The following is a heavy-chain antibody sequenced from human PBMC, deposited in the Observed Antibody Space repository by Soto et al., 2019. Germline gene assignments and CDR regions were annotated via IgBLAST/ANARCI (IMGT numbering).Heavy chain of an antibody. D-gene: IGHD6-13*01. Sequence: GASVKVSCKASGYTFTSYGISWVRQAPGQGLEWMGWISAYNGNTNYAQKLQGRVTMTTDTSTSTAYMELRSLRAEDTAVYYCAKDPQQLIVYFDYWGQGTQVTVSS. V-gene: IGHV1-18*01. CDR1: GYTFTSYG. CDR2: ISAYNGNT. J-gene: IGHJ4*02. CDR3: AKDPQQLIVYFDY.